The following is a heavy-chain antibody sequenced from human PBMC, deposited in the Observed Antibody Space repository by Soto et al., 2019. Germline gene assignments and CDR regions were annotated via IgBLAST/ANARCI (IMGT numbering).Heavy chain of an antibody. V-gene: IGHV3-15*01. D-gene: IGHD4-17*01. CDR2: IKSKTDGGTT. CDR1: GFTFSNAW. Sequence: GGSLRLSCAASGFTFSNAWMSWVRQAPGKGLEWVGRIKSKTDGGTTDYAAPVKGRFTISRDDSKNTLYLQMNSLKIEDTAVYYCTLPGSGDPGRYWGQGTLVTVSS. CDR3: TLPGSGDPGRY. J-gene: IGHJ4*02.